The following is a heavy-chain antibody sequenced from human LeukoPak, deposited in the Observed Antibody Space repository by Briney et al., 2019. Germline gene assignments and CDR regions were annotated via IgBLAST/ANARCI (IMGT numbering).Heavy chain of an antibody. D-gene: IGHD3-16*02. V-gene: IGHV4-34*01. CDR2: INHSGST. Sequence: PSETLSLTCAVYGGSFSGYYWSWIRQPPGKGLEWIGEINHSGSTNYNPSLKSRVTISVDTSKNQFSLKLSSVTAAGTAVYYCARGRMDDYVWGSYRPTYYMDVWGKGTTVTVSS. J-gene: IGHJ6*03. CDR3: ARGRMDDYVWGSYRPTYYMDV. CDR1: GGSFSGYY.